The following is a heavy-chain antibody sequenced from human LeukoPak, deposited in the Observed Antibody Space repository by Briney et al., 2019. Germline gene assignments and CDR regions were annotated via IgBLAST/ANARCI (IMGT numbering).Heavy chain of an antibody. J-gene: IGHJ3*02. Sequence: GGSLRLSCAASGFTFSSYAMHWVRQAPGKGLEWVAVISYDGSNKYYADSVKGRFTISRDNSKNTLYLQMNSLRAEDTAVYYCARELITMIVVVIHDAFDIWGQGTMVTVSS. CDR2: ISYDGSNK. CDR3: ARELITMIVVVIHDAFDI. D-gene: IGHD3-22*01. CDR1: GFTFSSYA. V-gene: IGHV3-30-3*01.